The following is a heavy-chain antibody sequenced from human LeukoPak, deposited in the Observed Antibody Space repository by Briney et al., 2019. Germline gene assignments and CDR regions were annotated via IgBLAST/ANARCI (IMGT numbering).Heavy chain of an antibody. CDR3: TRTYEAFDI. CDR2: IRSKANSYAT. V-gene: IGHV3-73*01. Sequence: GGSPRLSCAASGFTFSGSAMHWVRQASGKGLEWVGRIRSKANSYATAYAASVKGRFTISRDDSKNTAYLQMNSLKTEDTAVYYCTRTYEAFDIWGQGTMVTVSS. J-gene: IGHJ3*02. CDR1: GFTFSGSA. D-gene: IGHD5-12*01.